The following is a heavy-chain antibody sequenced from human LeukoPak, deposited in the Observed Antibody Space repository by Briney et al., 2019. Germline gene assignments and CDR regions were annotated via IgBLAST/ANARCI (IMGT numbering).Heavy chain of an antibody. CDR3: ARRTPARPYGH. CDR2: IYYSGST. V-gene: IGHV4-39*01. D-gene: IGHD6-6*01. CDR1: GGSISSSSYY. J-gene: IGHJ4*02. Sequence: PSETLSLTCTVSGGSISSSSYYWGWIRQPPGKGLEWIGSIYYSGSTFYNPSLQSRVTIYVDTSKNQFSLRLNSVTAADTAIYYRARRTPARPYGHWGQGTLVTVSS.